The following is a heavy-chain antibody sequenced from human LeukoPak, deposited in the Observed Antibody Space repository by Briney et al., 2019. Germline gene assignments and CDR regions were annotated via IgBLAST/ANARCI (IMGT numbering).Heavy chain of an antibody. CDR1: VYTFTSFG. D-gene: IGHD3-22*01. J-gene: IGHJ4*02. CDR3: PCNKFDRWRYYYIFDY. CDR2: IGAHNEIA. V-gene: IGHV1-18*01. Sequence: ASVKVSFKASVYTFTSFGINWVRQAPGQGLEWMGWIGAHNEIANYPQKFLDRVTITTHTPTRKHYMYLRGQTSNAADVCYFPCNKFDRWRYYYIFDYWGERTLVTVST.